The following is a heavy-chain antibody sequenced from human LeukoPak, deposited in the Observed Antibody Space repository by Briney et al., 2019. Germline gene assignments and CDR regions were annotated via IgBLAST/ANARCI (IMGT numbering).Heavy chain of an antibody. CDR1: GFPFSNYG. CDR2: ISGSGDTT. D-gene: IGHD3-10*01. J-gene: IGHJ4*02. CDR3: ARDPYYGSGVNDY. V-gene: IGHV3-23*01. Sequence: PGGSLRLSCAASGFPFSNYGMSWVRQAPGKGLEWVSAISGSGDTTYFADSVKGRFTISRDNSKNTLYLQMNSLRAEDTAVYYCARDPYYGSGVNDYWGQGTLVTVSS.